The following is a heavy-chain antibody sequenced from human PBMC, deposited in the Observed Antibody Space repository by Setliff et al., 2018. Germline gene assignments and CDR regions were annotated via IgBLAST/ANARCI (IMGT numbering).Heavy chain of an antibody. CDR1: GGSISSSSYY. D-gene: IGHD3-3*01. CDR2: IDHSGST. J-gene: IGHJ4*02. CDR3: ARVPNFWSGYLDY. Sequence: SETLSLTCTVSGGSISSSSYYWGWIRQPPGKGLEWIGSIDHSGSTHYNPSLKSRVTISVDTAKNQFSLKLRSVTAADTAVYYCARVPNFWSGYLDYWGQGTLVTVSS. V-gene: IGHV4-39*07.